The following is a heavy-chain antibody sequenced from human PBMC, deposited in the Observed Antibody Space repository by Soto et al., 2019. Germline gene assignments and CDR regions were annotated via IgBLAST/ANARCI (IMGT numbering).Heavy chain of an antibody. CDR1: GVTFSSET. CDR3: ATELGENPASPFDA. D-gene: IGHD3-10*01. Sequence: QVQLVQSGADVKKPGSSVKASCQASGVTFSSETLGWVRQAPGQGLEWVGGIIPLFGTASYAQKFQGRVTITADVSTSTVYMELSSLRSDDTAVYFCATELGENPASPFDAWGQGTLVTVSS. CDR2: IIPLFGTA. V-gene: IGHV1-69*01. J-gene: IGHJ4*02.